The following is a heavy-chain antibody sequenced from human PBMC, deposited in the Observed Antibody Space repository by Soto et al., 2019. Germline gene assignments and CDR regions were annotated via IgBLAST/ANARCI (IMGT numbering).Heavy chain of an antibody. V-gene: IGHV1-69*02. D-gene: IGHD5-12*01. CDR1: GGTFSSYS. CDR2: IIPILGIA. Sequence: QVQLVQSGAEVKKPGSSVKVSCKASGGTFSSYSISWVRQAPGQGLEWMGRIIPILGIANYAQKFQGRVTITADKSTSTAYTELSSLRSEDTAVYYCARSYKIVATISAWFDPWGQGTLVTVSS. CDR3: ARSYKIVATISAWFDP. J-gene: IGHJ5*02.